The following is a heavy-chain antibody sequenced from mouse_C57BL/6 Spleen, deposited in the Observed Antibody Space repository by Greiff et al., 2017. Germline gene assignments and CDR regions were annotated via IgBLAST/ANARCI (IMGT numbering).Heavy chain of an antibody. CDR3: ARNDYAGFAY. V-gene: IGHV1-9*01. CDR2: ILPGSGST. CDR1: GYTFTGYW. D-gene: IGHD2-4*01. J-gene: IGHJ3*01. Sequence: VKLQESGAELMKPGASVKLSCKATGYTFTGYWIEWVKQRPGHGLEWIGEILPGSGSTKHNEQFKGKATFTADTSSNTAYMQLSSLTTEDSAIYSCARNDYAGFAYWGQGTLVTVSA.